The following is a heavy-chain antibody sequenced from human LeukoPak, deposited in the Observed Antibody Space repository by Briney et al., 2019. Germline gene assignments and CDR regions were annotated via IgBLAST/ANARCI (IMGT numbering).Heavy chain of an antibody. CDR2: ISHDGTT. V-gene: IGHV4-38-2*02. CDR1: DYSIGSGYS. Sequence: SETLSLTCTVSDYSIGSGYSWGWIRQPPGKGLEWIATISHDGTTFYNPSLKSRVTMTLDTSSNQFSLRLSSVTAADTAVYYCARDLSVYYYYYFDFWGQGTLVTFSS. J-gene: IGHJ4*02. CDR3: ARDLSVYYYYYFDF. D-gene: IGHD3-22*01.